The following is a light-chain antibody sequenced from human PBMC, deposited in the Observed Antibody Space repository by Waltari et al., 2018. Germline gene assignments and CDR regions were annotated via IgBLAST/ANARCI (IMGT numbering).Light chain of an antibody. CDR2: TAS. CDR1: QNIGTY. Sequence: DIQLTQSPSSLSASLGDSVTITCRASQNIGTYLNWYQQRPGEAPNLLLYTASNLHPGVPSRFSGSFSGTDFTLTVSSLQPEDFATFYCQQTYSLPGTFGGGTRVELK. J-gene: IGKJ4*01. V-gene: IGKV1-39*01. CDR3: QQTYSLPGT.